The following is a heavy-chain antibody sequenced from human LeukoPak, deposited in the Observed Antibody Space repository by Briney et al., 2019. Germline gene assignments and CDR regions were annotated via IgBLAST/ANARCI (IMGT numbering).Heavy chain of an antibody. V-gene: IGHV3-74*01. Sequence: GGSLRLSCAASGVSLGTDWMNWVRQAPGKGLVWVSRINSDGSTTTYADSVKGRFTISRDNAKNTLYLQMNSLRAEDTAVYYCGGGGYLHDYWGQGTLVTVSS. CDR3: GGGGYLHDY. CDR2: INSDGSTT. J-gene: IGHJ4*02. D-gene: IGHD1-26*01. CDR1: GVSLGTDW.